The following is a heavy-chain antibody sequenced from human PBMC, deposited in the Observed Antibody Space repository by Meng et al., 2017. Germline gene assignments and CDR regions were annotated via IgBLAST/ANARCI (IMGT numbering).Heavy chain of an antibody. Sequence: ASVKVSCKASGYTFTSYAISWVRQAPGQGLEWMGWISAYNGTTNYAQKLQGRVTMTTDTSTSTAYMELRSLRSDDTAVYYCARGPVVAYYFDYWGQGTLVTVSS. J-gene: IGHJ4*02. CDR3: ARGPVVAYYFDY. D-gene: IGHD2-15*01. CDR1: GYTFTSYA. CDR2: ISAYNGTT. V-gene: IGHV1-18*01.